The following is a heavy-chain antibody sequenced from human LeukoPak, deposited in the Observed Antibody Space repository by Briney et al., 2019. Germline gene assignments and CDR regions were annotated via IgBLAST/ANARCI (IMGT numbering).Heavy chain of an antibody. J-gene: IGHJ4*02. Sequence: GGSLRLSCAASGFTFKDYAIHWVRQVPGKGLEWVSGLNWDSGGIVYAASVRGRFTISRDNANNSVFLQMNSLSAEDTAFYYCIKDAHKTLSQNFGYWGPGTLVTVSS. CDR3: IKDAHKTLSQNFGY. V-gene: IGHV3-9*01. CDR1: GFTFKDYA. CDR2: LNWDSGGI. D-gene: IGHD2/OR15-2a*01.